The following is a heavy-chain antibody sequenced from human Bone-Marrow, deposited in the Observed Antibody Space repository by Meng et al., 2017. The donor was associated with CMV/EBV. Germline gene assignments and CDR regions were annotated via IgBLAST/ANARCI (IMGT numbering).Heavy chain of an antibody. CDR3: ARNDRTYGSFDY. CDR2: IYPGDSDT. V-gene: IGHV5-51*01. D-gene: IGHD1-1*01. Sequence: GESLKISCKGSGYSFASYWIGWVRQMPGKGLEWMGIIYPGDSDTRYSLSFQGQVTISADKSITTAYLQWSSLKTSDTAMYYCARNDRTYGSFDYWGQGTLVTVSS. J-gene: IGHJ4*02. CDR1: GYSFASYW.